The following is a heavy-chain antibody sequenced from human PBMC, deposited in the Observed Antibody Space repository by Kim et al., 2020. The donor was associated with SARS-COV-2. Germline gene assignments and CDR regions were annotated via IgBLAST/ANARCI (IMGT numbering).Heavy chain of an antibody. Sequence: GESLKISCKASGYSFTTYWIAWVRQMPGKGLEWMGVIYPADSDTRYSPSFQGQVTISIDKSTTTAHLQWSSLKASDSAIYYCARHQGASVHYYNFSGMDVWAQGTTVPVS. V-gene: IGHV5-51*01. CDR3: ARHQGASVHYYNFSGMDV. CDR1: GYSFTTYW. CDR2: IYPADSDT. J-gene: IGHJ6*02.